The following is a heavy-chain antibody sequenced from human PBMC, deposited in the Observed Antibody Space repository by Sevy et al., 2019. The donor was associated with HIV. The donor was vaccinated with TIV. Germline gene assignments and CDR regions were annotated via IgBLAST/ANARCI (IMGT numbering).Heavy chain of an antibody. CDR3: ARDGSSGWYGDY. V-gene: IGHV3-21*01. CDR2: ISSDSSYI. CDR1: GFPFKTFS. J-gene: IGHJ4*02. D-gene: IGHD6-13*01. Sequence: GGSLRLSCAASGFPFKTFSMNWVRQAPGRGLEWVSSISSDSSYIHYAESVRGRFTISRDNTKNSLFLLMNSLRAEDTAVYYCARDGSSGWYGDYWGQGILVTVSS.